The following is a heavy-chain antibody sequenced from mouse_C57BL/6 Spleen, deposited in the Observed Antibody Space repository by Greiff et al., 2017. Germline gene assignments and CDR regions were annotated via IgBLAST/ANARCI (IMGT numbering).Heavy chain of an antibody. CDR3: ARAYDYYAMDY. CDR1: GFTFSSYA. CDR2: ISDGGSYT. V-gene: IGHV5-4*03. Sequence: EVNVVESGGGLVKPGGSLKLSCAASGFTFSSYAMSWVRQTPEKRLEWVATISDGGSYTYYPDNVKGRFTISRDNVKNNLYLQMSHLKSEDTAMYYCARAYDYYAMDYWGQGTSVTVSS. D-gene: IGHD6-5*01. J-gene: IGHJ4*01.